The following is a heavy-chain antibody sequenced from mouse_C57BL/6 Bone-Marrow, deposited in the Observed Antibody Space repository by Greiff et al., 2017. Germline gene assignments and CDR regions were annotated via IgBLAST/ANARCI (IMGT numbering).Heavy chain of an antibody. CDR2: ISSGSSTI. Sequence: EVHLVESGGGLVKPGGSLKLSCAASGFPFSDYGMHWVRQAPEKGLEWVAYISSGSSTIYYADTVKGRFTISRDNAKNTLFLQMTSLRSEDTAMYYCARPYYYYAMDYWGQGTSVTVSA. CDR1: GFPFSDYG. D-gene: IGHD2-10*01. J-gene: IGHJ4*01. CDR3: ARPYYYYAMDY. V-gene: IGHV5-17*01.